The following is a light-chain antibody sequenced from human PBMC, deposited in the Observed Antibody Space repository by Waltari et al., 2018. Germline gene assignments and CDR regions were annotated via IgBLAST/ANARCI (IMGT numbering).Light chain of an antibody. V-gene: IGKV3-20*01. CDR1: QIVSTSS. Sequence: EIVLTQSPGTLSLSPGERATLSCRASQIVSTSSLTWYQPKPGQAPRLLIYGTSSRATGIPDRFSGSGSGTDFTLTISRLQPEDFAIYYCQQYDGIVVTFGGGTKVEI. CDR2: GTS. J-gene: IGKJ4*01. CDR3: QQYDGIVVT.